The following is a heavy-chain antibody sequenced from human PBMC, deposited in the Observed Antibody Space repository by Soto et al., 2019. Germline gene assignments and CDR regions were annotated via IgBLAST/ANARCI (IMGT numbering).Heavy chain of an antibody. Sequence: LRLSCVASGYTFSDYDMNWVRQAPGKGLEWVAYISHSGNTRNYADSVKGRFTISRDNSKNSVYLQMNSLRVEDMAVYYCAREDRYQGAFDFWGRGALVTVSS. CDR2: ISHSGNTR. CDR1: GYTFSDYD. CDR3: AREDRYQGAFDF. D-gene: IGHD2-21*01. V-gene: IGHV3-48*03. J-gene: IGHJ4*02.